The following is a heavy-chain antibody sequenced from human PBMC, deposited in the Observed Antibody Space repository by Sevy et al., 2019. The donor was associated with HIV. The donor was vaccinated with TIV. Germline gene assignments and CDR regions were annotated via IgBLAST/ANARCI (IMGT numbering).Heavy chain of an antibody. J-gene: IGHJ4*02. CDR2: INPNSGGT. V-gene: IGHV1-2*02. D-gene: IGHD3-10*01. CDR1: GYTFTGYY. CDR3: ARDGLLRGGYLDY. Sequence: ASVKVSCKASGYTFTGYYIHWVRQAPGQGLEWMGWINPNSGGTNYAQKFQGRVTMTRDTSISTAYMELSRLRSDDTAVYYCARDGLLRGGYLDYWGQGTLVTVSS.